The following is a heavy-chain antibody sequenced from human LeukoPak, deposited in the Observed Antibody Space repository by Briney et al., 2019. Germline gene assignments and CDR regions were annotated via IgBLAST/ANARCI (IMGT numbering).Heavy chain of an antibody. V-gene: IGHV4-39*01. J-gene: IGHJ1*01. CDR2: IYYSGST. Sequence: SETLSLTCTVPGGSISSGDYYWSWIRQPPGKGLEWIGSIYYSGSTYYNPSLKSRVTISVDTSKNQFSLKLSSVTAADTAVYYCARLYCGGDCYSNKYFQHWGQGTLVTVSS. CDR3: ARLYCGGDCYSNKYFQH. D-gene: IGHD2-21*02. CDR1: GGSISSGDYY.